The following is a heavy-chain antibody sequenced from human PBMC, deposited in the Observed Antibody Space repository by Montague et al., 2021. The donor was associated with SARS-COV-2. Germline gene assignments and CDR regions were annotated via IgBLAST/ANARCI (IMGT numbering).Heavy chain of an antibody. J-gene: IGHJ6*02. CDR1: GGSISGYY. D-gene: IGHD1-14*01. V-gene: IGHV4-34*01. CDR3: ARVAYRRLFVPSYYGMDV. Sequence: SETLSLTCAVSGGSISGYYWSWIRQPPGEGLEWIADISHSGSTSYNPSLKSRVTISVDTSKNQFSLKLSSATAADTAVYFCARVAYRRLFVPSYYGMDVWGQGTTVTVSS. CDR2: ISHSGST.